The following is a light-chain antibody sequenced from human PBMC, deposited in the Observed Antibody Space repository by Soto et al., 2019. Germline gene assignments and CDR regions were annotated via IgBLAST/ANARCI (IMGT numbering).Light chain of an antibody. CDR3: KQTYRIPLT. CDR1: QSIRGY. Sequence: DLQKTQSPSSLPASVGDSVTVTCRASQSIRGYLNWYQHKPGTAPKLLIFAAYRLQTGVQLRFSGSGSGTNFTLTISNLHPEDFATYSYKQTYRIPLTFGGGTKVDIK. CDR2: AAY. J-gene: IGKJ4*01. V-gene: IGKV1-39*01.